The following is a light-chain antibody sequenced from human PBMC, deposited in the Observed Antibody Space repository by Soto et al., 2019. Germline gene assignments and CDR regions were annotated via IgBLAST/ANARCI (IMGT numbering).Light chain of an antibody. CDR1: QSISNH. Sequence: THITRSTSSLSAAVEDRVIMTFRSSQSISNHLNSYQQKAGKAPKLLIFPASSLQSGVPSRFSGSRSRPDFTLTIGSLQHEDFATYYCQQSYSSPPTFGQGTHVDIK. J-gene: IGKJ1*01. CDR3: QQSYSSPPT. V-gene: IGKV1-39*01. CDR2: PAS.